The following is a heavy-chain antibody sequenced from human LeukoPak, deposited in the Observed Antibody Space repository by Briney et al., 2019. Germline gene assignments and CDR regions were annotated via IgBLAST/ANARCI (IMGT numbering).Heavy chain of an antibody. CDR2: INSDGSST. J-gene: IGHJ4*02. CDR1: GFTFSSYW. V-gene: IGHV3-74*01. CDR3: ARDVGYSGYDSCFDY. Sequence: GGSLRLSCAASGFTFSSYWMHWVRQAPGKGLVWVSRINSDGSSTSYADAVKGRFTISRDNAKNTLYLQMNSLRAEDTAVYYCARDVGYSGYDSCFDYWGQGTLVTVSS. D-gene: IGHD5-12*01.